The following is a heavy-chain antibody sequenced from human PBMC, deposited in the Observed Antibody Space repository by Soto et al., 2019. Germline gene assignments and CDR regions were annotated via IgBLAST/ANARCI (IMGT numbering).Heavy chain of an antibody. CDR3: TTDRVLLWFGGYNDY. D-gene: IGHD3-10*01. Sequence: GGSLRLSCAASGFTFSNSWMNWVRQAPGKGLEWVGRIKSKTDGGTTDYAAPVKGRFTISRDDSKNTLYLQMNSLKTEDTAVYYCTTDRVLLWFGGYNDYWGQGTLVTVSS. CDR2: IKSKTDGGTT. CDR1: GFTFSNSW. V-gene: IGHV3-15*07. J-gene: IGHJ4*02.